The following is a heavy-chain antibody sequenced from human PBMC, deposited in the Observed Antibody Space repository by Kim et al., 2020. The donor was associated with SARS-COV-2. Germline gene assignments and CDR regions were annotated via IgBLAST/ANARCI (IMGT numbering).Heavy chain of an antibody. V-gene: IGHV1-3*01. CDR1: GYTFTSYA. CDR2: INAGNGNT. CDR3: ARVGSDAVVTYYFDY. D-gene: IGHD3-22*01. Sequence: ASVKVSCKASGYTFTSYAMHWVRQAPGQRLEWMGWINAGNGNTKYSQKFQGRVTITRDTSASTAYMELSSLRSEDTAVYYCARVGSDAVVTYYFDYWGQGTLVTVSS. J-gene: IGHJ4*02.